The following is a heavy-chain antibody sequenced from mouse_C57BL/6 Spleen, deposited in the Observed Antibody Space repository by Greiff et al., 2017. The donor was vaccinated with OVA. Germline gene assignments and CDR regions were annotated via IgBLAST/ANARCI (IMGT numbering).Heavy chain of an antibody. CDR3: ARQGYSSWFAY. CDR2: ISSGGSYT. V-gene: IGHV5-6*01. Sequence: EVQLVESGGDLVKPGGSLKLSCAASGFTFSSYGMSWVRQTPDKRLEWVATISSGGSYTYYPDSVKGRFTISRDNAKNTLYLQMSSLKSEDTAMYYCARQGYSSWFAYWGQGTLVTVSA. CDR1: GFTFSSYG. J-gene: IGHJ3*01. D-gene: IGHD2-12*01.